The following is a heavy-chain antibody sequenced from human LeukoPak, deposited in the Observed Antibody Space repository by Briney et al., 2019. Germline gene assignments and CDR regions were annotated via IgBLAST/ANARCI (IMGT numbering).Heavy chain of an antibody. CDR3: ARDYCGGDCFPDY. V-gene: IGHV1-2*02. D-gene: IGHD2-21*02. J-gene: IGHJ4*02. Sequence: GASVKVFCKASGYTFTGYYVHWVRQAPRQGLEWMGRITPNSGDTNYAQKFQGRVTMTRDTSISTAYMELSRLRSDDTAVYYCARDYCGGDCFPDYWGQGTLVTVSS. CDR2: ITPNSGDT. CDR1: GYTFTGYY.